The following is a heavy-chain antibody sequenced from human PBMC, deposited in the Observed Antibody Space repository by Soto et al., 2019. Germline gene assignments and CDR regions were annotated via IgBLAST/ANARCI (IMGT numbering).Heavy chain of an antibody. CDR1: GFTFSSYW. CDR3: TRDGSPFALDV. CDR2: IKTDGSEN. J-gene: IGHJ6*01. V-gene: IGHV3-7*03. Sequence: LGGSLRRSCAASGFTFSSYWWSWARQAPGKWLELVSNIKTDGSENYYVDSLRGRFTTYRDNSRNFFYLQMNSLTGEDTAVYYCTRDGSPFALDVWGLGT.